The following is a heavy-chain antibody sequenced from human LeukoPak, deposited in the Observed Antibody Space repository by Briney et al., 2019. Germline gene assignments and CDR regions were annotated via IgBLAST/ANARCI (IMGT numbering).Heavy chain of an antibody. J-gene: IGHJ4*02. CDR1: GDSISSGTYY. D-gene: IGHD3-10*01. V-gene: IGHV4-31*03. Sequence: SETLSLTCTVSGDSISSGTYYWSWIRQHPGKGLEWIGYIYHSGSTYYNPSLKSRVTILVDTSKNQFSLKLSSVTAADTAVYYCATYPSMVHFDYWGQGTLVTVSS. CDR2: IYHSGST. CDR3: ATYPSMVHFDY.